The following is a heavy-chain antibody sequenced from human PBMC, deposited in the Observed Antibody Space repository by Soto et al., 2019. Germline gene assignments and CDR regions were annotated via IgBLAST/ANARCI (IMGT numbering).Heavy chain of an antibody. CDR2: IYYSGST. V-gene: IGHV4-30-4*01. CDR3: ARDGRYDTLTGWDYYGMDV. J-gene: IGHJ6*02. Sequence: QVQLQESGPGLVKPSQTLSLTCTVSGGSISSGDYYWSWIRQPPGKGLEWIGYIYYSGSTYYNPSLKSLVTLSVDTSKTQFSLKLRSVTAADTAVYYCARDGRYDTLTGWDYYGMDVWGQGTTVTVSS. CDR1: GGSISSGDYY. D-gene: IGHD3-9*01.